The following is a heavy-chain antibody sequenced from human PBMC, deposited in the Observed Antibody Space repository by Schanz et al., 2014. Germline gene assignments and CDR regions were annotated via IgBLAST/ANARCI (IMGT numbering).Heavy chain of an antibody. Sequence: EVQLVESGGGLIQPGGSLRLSCVASGFTVSSNYMSWVRQAPGKGLEWVSVIYSDGRTYYGDSVKGRFTISRDNSKNILYLQMNSLRAEDTALYYCAKDPHKDYGGKPQALDIWGQGTMVTVSS. CDR1: GFTVSSNY. CDR3: AKDPHKDYGGKPQALDI. D-gene: IGHD4-17*01. CDR2: IYSDGRT. V-gene: IGHV3-53*01. J-gene: IGHJ3*02.